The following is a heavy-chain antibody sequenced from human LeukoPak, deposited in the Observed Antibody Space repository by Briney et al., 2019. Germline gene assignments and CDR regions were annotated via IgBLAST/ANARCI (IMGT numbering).Heavy chain of an antibody. Sequence: GGSLRLSCAASGFTFSSYGMHWVRQAPGKGLEWVAVIWYDGSNKYYADSVKGRFTISRDNSKNTLYLQMNSLRAEDTAVYYCARGGVRGGFASGWTPYYFDYWGQGTLVTVSS. D-gene: IGHD6-19*01. J-gene: IGHJ4*02. CDR1: GFTFSSYG. V-gene: IGHV3-33*01. CDR2: IWYDGSNK. CDR3: ARGGVRGGFASGWTPYYFDY.